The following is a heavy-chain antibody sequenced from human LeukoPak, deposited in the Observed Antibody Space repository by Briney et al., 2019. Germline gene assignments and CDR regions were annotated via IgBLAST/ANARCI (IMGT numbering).Heavy chain of an antibody. CDR2: IYTSGST. Sequence: PSETLSLTCTASGGSISSYYWSWIRQPAGKGLEWIGRIYTSGSTNYNPSLKSRVTISVDTSKNQFSLKLSSVTAADTAVYYCARDRDSSGWLSNWGQGTLVTVSS. D-gene: IGHD6-19*01. V-gene: IGHV4-4*07. CDR1: GGSISSYY. CDR3: ARDRDSSGWLSN. J-gene: IGHJ4*02.